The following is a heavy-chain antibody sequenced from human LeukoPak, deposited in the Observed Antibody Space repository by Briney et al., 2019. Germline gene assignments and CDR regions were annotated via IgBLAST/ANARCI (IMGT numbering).Heavy chain of an antibody. Sequence: GGSLRLSCAVSGFIFSSYEMNWVRQAPGKGLEWVSYISSSGSLIYYADSVKGRFTISRDNAKNSLYLQMNSLRAEDTAVYYCARDVGYYDIFARQYYFDYWGQGTLVTVSS. CDR2: ISSSGSLI. J-gene: IGHJ4*02. CDR1: GFIFSSYE. CDR3: ARDVGYYDIFARQYYFDY. V-gene: IGHV3-21*05. D-gene: IGHD3-9*01.